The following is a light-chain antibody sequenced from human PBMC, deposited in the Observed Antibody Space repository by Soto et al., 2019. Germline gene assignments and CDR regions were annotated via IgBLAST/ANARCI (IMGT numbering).Light chain of an antibody. Sequence: DIQMTQSLSSLSASVGDTVTITCRASQSISNSLSWYQQKPGKAPKFLIYVASTLQRGVPSRFSGSGSGTDFTLTISSLQPEDVATYYCQQTFSPPYTFGQGPKLEIK. CDR2: VAS. V-gene: IGKV1-39*01. CDR3: QQTFSPPYT. J-gene: IGKJ2*01. CDR1: QSISNS.